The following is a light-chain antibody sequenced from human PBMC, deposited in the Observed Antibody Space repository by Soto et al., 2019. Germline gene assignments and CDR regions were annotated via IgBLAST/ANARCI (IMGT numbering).Light chain of an antibody. CDR1: SSNIGGSC. CDR2: TNS. V-gene: IGLV1-44*01. CDR3: CSNAAGSTYV. J-gene: IGLJ1*01. Sequence: QSVLTQPPSASGTPGLRVTISCSGSSSNIGGSCVNWYQHLPGTAPKLLIYTNSRRPSGVPDRFSGSKSGSTASLTISGLQAEDEADYYCCSNAAGSTYVFGTGTKVTVL.